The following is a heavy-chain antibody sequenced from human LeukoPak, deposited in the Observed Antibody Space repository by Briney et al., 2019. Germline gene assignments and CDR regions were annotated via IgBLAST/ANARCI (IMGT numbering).Heavy chain of an antibody. D-gene: IGHD3-22*01. CDR2: IYHSGST. V-gene: IGHV4-39*01. J-gene: IGHJ6*02. CDR3: ARGDYDTSGYYYYYYGVDV. Sequence: SETLSLTCTVSGGSISSRSYYWGWIRQPPGKGLEWIGSIYHSGSTYYNPSLKSRVTISVDTSKNQFSLKLSSVTAADTAVYYCARGDYDTSGYYYYYYGVDVWGQGTTVTVSS. CDR1: GGSISSRSYY.